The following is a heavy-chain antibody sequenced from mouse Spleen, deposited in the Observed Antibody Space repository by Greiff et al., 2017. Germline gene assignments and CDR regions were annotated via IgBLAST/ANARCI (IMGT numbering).Heavy chain of an antibody. V-gene: IGHV2-5*01. J-gene: IGHJ4*01. CDR3: AKRGSSYGDAMDY. CDR2: IWRGGST. CDR1: GFSLTSYG. D-gene: IGHD1-1*01. Sequence: VQLQQSGPGLVQPSQSLSITCTVSGFSLTSYGVHWVRQSPGKGLEWLGVIWRGGSTDYNAAFMSRLSITKDNSKSQVFFKMNSLQADDTAIYYCAKRGSSYGDAMDYWGQGTSVTVSS.